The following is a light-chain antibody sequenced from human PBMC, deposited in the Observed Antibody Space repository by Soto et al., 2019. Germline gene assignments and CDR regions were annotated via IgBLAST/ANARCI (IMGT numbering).Light chain of an antibody. CDR3: CSYASSDLI. J-gene: IGLJ2*01. V-gene: IGLV2-23*01. CDR2: EGT. CDR1: SSDVGPYKI. Sequence: QSALTQPASVSGSPGQSITISCSGASSDVGPYKIVAWYQQHPDKAPKLIIHEGTKRPSGVSSRFSGSQSGTTASLTISGLQAVDEDDYYGCSYASSDLIFGGGTKLTVL.